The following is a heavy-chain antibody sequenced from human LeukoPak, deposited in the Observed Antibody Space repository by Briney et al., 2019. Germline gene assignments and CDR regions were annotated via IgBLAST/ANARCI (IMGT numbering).Heavy chain of an antibody. J-gene: IGHJ4*02. CDR1: GGTFSSYA. V-gene: IGHV1-69*06. D-gene: IGHD3-22*01. CDR2: IIPIFGTA. CDR3: ARSFKDSSGYYGLGY. Sequence: ASVKVSCKASGGTFSSYAISWVRQAPGQGLEWMGGIIPIFGTANYAQKFQGRVTITADKSTSTAYMELSSLRSEDTAVYYCARSFKDSSGYYGLGYRGQGTLVTVSS.